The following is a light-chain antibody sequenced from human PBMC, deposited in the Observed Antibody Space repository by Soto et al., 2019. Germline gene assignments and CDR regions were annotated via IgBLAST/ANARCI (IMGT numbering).Light chain of an antibody. CDR1: EVGAHRF. CDR2: GVI. Sequence: QSALTQPASVSGSPGQSITISCTGTEVGAHRFVSWYQQVPGTAPKLLIYGVIKRPSGISPRFSGSKAGNTASLTISGLQADDEADYFCSTYTSASTSFGGGTKLTVL. J-gene: IGLJ2*01. CDR3: STYTSASTS. V-gene: IGLV2-14*01.